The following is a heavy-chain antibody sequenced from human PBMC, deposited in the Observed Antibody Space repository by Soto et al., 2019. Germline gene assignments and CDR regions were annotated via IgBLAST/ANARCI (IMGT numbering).Heavy chain of an antibody. CDR1: GLNFEKCS. CDR3: ATDTGDIEVVPATA. V-gene: IGHV3-21*04. Sequence: GGSLRLSCSASGLNFEKCSMNWVRQPPGKGPEWLASISPSSTYIRYADSVKGRFTISRDNARNSLSLQMMNLRADDTAIYYCATDTGDIEVVPATAWGQGTLVTVSS. J-gene: IGHJ1*01. CDR2: ISPSSTYI. D-gene: IGHD2-15*01.